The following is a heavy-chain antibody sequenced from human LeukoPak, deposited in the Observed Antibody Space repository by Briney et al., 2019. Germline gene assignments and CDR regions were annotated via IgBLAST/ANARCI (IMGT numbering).Heavy chain of an antibody. J-gene: IGHJ6*03. Sequence: SETLSLTCAVYNGSFSSYYWGWIRQPPGKGLEWTGSIYYSGSTYYNPSLKSRVTISVDTSKNQFSLKLSSVTAADTAVYYCARASAAASGFYYYYYMDVWGKGTTVTVSS. D-gene: IGHD1-26*01. CDR2: IYYSGST. CDR1: NGSFSSYY. V-gene: IGHV4-39*07. CDR3: ARASAAASGFYYYYYMDV.